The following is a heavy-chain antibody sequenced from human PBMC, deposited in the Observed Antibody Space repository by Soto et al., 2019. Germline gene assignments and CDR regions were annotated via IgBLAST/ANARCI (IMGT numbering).Heavy chain of an antibody. J-gene: IGHJ4*02. CDR2: INPYNGNT. Sequence: ASVKVSCKASGYTFTSYYMHWVRQAPGQGLEWMGWINPYNGNTKYSQKFQGRVTITRDTSASTAYMELSSLRSEDTAVYYCARGLNGYLHYFDYWGQGTLVTVSS. V-gene: IGHV1-3*01. CDR1: GYTFTSYY. D-gene: IGHD5-18*01. CDR3: ARGLNGYLHYFDY.